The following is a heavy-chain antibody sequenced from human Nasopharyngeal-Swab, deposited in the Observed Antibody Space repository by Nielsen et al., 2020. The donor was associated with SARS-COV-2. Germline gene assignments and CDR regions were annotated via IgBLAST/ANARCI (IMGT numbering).Heavy chain of an antibody. J-gene: IGHJ6*03. V-gene: IGHV4-38-2*02. CDR3: ARVLYNYYYYYYMDV. Sequence: RQAPRKGLEWIGSIYHSGSTYYNPSLKSRVTISVDTSKNQFSLKLSSVTAADTAVYYCARVLYNYYYYYYMDVWGKGTTVTVSS. CDR2: IYHSGST. D-gene: IGHD2-8*01.